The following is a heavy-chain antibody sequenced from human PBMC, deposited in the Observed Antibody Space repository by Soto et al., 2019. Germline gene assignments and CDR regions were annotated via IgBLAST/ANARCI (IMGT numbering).Heavy chain of an antibody. J-gene: IGHJ3*02. D-gene: IGHD3-10*01. V-gene: IGHV3-23*01. CDR3: AKMRGGFGESATDAFDI. Sequence: GGSLRLSCAASGFTFSSYAMSWVRQAPGKGLEWVSAISGSGGSTYYADSVKGRFTISRDNSKNTLYLQMNSLRAEDTAVYYCAKMRGGFGESATDAFDIWGQGTMVTVSS. CDR2: ISGSGGST. CDR1: GFTFSSYA.